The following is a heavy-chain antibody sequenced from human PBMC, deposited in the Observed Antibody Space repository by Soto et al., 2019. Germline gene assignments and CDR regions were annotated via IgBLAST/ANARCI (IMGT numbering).Heavy chain of an antibody. V-gene: IGHV4-59*01. Sequence: SETLSLTCTVSGGSISSYYWSWIRQPPGKGLEWIGYIYYSGSTNYNPSLKSRVTISVDTSKNQFSLKLSSVTAADTAVYYCARGDYYDTSGPFSDAFDIWGQGTTVTVSS. D-gene: IGHD3-22*01. CDR3: ARGDYYDTSGPFSDAFDI. J-gene: IGHJ3*02. CDR2: IYYSGST. CDR1: GGSISSYY.